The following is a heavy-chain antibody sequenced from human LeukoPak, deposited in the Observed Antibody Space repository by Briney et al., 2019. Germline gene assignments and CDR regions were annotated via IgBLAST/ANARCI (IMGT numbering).Heavy chain of an antibody. CDR2: INSDGINT. Sequence: GGSLRLSCAASGFTFSNYWMHWVRQAPGKGLVWVSRINSDGINTSYADSVRGRFTISRDNAKNSLYLQMNSLRAEDMALYYCAKGTNYYDSSGYTSFDYWGQGTLVTVSS. D-gene: IGHD3-22*01. CDR3: AKGTNYYDSSGYTSFDY. V-gene: IGHV3-74*01. J-gene: IGHJ4*02. CDR1: GFTFSNYW.